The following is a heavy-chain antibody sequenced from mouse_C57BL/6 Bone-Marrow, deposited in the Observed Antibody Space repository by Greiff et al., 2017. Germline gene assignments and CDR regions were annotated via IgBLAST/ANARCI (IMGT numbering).Heavy chain of an antibody. J-gene: IGHJ1*03. CDR1: GFTFSRYA. CDR3: TRDNYGSIFYWYFDV. Sequence: EVQLVESGEGLVKPGGSLKLSCAASGFTFSRYAMSWVRQTPEKRLEWVAYISSGGDYIYYADTVKGRFTISRDNARNTLYLQMSSLKSEDTAMYYCTRDNYGSIFYWYFDVWGTGTTVTVSS. CDR2: ISSGGDYI. V-gene: IGHV5-9-1*02. D-gene: IGHD1-1*01.